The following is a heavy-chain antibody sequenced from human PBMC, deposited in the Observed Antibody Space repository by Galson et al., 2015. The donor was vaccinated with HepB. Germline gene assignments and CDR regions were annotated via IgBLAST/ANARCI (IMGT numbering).Heavy chain of an antibody. J-gene: IGHJ4*02. CDR2: IDPSDSYT. Sequence: QSGAEVTKPGESLKISCKGSGYSFTSYWIGWVRQMPGKGLEWMGRIDPSDSYTNYSPSFQGHVTISADKSISTAYLQWSSLKASDTAMYYCARVDSSYYYGSGKYPPDYWGQGTLVTVSS. D-gene: IGHD3-10*01. CDR1: GYSFTSYW. V-gene: IGHV5-10-1*01. CDR3: ARVDSSYYYGSGKYPPDY.